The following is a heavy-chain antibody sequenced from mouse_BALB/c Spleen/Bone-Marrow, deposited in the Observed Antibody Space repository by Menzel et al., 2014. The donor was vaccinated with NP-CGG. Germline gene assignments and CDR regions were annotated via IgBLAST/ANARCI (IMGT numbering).Heavy chain of an antibody. V-gene: IGHV5-12-1*01. J-gene: IGHJ2*01. Sequence: EVKVEESGGGLVKPGGSLKLFCAASGFAFSSYDMSWVRQTPEKRLEWVAYISSGGGSTYYPDTVKGRFTISRDNAKNTLYLQMSSLKSEDTAMYYCARHRYYFDYWGQGTTLTVSS. CDR2: ISSGGGST. CDR3: ARHRYYFDY. CDR1: GFAFSSYD.